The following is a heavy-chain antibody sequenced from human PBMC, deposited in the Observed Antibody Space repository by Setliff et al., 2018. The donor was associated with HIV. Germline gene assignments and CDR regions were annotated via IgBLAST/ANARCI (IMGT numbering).Heavy chain of an antibody. D-gene: IGHD1-26*01. CDR2: INAGNGNT. V-gene: IGHV1-3*01. J-gene: IGHJ4*02. Sequence: ASVKVSCKASGYTFTSYAMHWVRQAPGQRLEWMGWINAGNGNTKYSQKFQGRVTITRDTAASTAYMELSSLRSEDTAVYYCARLHNGGRYGDYFDYWGQGTLVTVSS. CDR1: GYTFTSYA. CDR3: ARLHNGGRYGDYFDY.